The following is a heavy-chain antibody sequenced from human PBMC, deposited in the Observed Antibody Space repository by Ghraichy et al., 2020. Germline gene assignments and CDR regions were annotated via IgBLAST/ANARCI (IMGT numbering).Heavy chain of an antibody. CDR1: GFSFDSYA. CDR3: AGNYLYYYAFDI. D-gene: IGHD5-24*01. J-gene: IGHJ6*02. Sequence: SCAASGFSFDSYAMNWVRQAPGQGLEWVSSISRSSRYIYYADSVRGRFTISRDNDKNSLYLQMDSLRAEDTAIYYCAGNYLYYYAFDIWGQGTTVTVSS. V-gene: IGHV3-21*06. CDR2: ISRSSRYI.